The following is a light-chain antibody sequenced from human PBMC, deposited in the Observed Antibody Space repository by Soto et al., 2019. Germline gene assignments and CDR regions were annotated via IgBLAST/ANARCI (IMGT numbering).Light chain of an antibody. Sequence: EIVMTQSPATLSVSPGERATLSCRASQSVSSNLAWYQQKPGQAPRLLIYGASTRATGIPARFSGSGSGTEFTLTLSSLRSEDFAVYYCQQYNNWPPAFGQGTKVEIK. J-gene: IGKJ1*01. CDR3: QQYNNWPPA. V-gene: IGKV3-15*01. CDR1: QSVSSN. CDR2: GAS.